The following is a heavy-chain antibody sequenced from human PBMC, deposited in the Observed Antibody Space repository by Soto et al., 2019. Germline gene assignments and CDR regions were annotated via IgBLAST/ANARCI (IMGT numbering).Heavy chain of an antibody. J-gene: IGHJ6*02. CDR3: ARDNRNYGYYYGMDV. D-gene: IGHD1-7*01. CDR1: GFTFSSYW. CDR2: IKQDGSEK. Sequence: HPGGSLRLSCAASGFTFSSYWMSWVRQAPGKGLEWVANIKQDGSEKYYVDSVKGRFTISRDNAKNSLYLQMNSLRAEDTAVYYCARDNRNYGYYYGMDVWGQGTTVTVSS. V-gene: IGHV3-7*01.